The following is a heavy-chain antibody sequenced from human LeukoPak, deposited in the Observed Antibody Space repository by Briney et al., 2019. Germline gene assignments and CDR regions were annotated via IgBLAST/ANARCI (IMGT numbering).Heavy chain of an antibody. CDR1: GFTFDDYA. CDR2: ISWNSDSI. CDR3: AKDSSSWYGDAFDI. D-gene: IGHD6-13*01. V-gene: IGHV3-9*01. Sequence: PGRSLRLSCAASGFTFDDYAMHWVRQAPGKGLEWVSGISWNSDSIGYADSVKGRFTISRDNAKNSLYLQMNSLRAEDTALYYCAKDSSSWYGDAFDIWGQGTMVTVSS. J-gene: IGHJ3*02.